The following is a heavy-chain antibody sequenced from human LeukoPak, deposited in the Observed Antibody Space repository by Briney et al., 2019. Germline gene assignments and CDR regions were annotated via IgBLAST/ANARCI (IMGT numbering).Heavy chain of an antibody. CDR3: ARDPMTYYYDSSGLAPDY. D-gene: IGHD3-22*01. V-gene: IGHV3-21*01. Sequence: GGSLRLSCAASGFTFSSYSMNWVRQAPGKGLEWVSSISSSSSYIYYADSVKGRFTISRDNAKNSLYLQMNSLRAEDTAVYYCARDPMTYYYDSSGLAPDYWGQGTLVTVSS. J-gene: IGHJ4*02. CDR2: ISSSSSYI. CDR1: GFTFSSYS.